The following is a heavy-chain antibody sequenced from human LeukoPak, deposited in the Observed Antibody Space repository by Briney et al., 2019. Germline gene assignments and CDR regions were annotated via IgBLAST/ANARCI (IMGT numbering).Heavy chain of an antibody. CDR2: ISGSGGST. Sequence: GGSLRLSCAASGFTFSSCAMSWVRQAPGKGLEWVSAISGSGGSTYYADSVKGRFTISRDNSKNTLYLQMNSLRAEDTAVYYCAQVADSSGWYGSDLDYWGQGTLVTVSS. V-gene: IGHV3-23*01. CDR1: GFTFSSCA. D-gene: IGHD6-19*01. J-gene: IGHJ4*02. CDR3: AQVADSSGWYGSDLDY.